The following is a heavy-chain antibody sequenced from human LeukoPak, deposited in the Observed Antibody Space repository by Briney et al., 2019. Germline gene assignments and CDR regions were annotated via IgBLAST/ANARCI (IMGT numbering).Heavy chain of an antibody. D-gene: IGHD2-2*01. CDR3: ARAHYALDY. CDR1: GGSIGSGGYS. CDR2: IYHSGST. V-gene: IGHV4-30-2*01. Sequence: SSETLSLTCAVSGGSIGSGGYSWSWIRQPPGKGLEWIGYIYHSGSTYYNPSLKSRVTISVDRSKNQFSLKLSSVTAADTAVYYCARAHYALDYWGQGTLVTVSS. J-gene: IGHJ4*02.